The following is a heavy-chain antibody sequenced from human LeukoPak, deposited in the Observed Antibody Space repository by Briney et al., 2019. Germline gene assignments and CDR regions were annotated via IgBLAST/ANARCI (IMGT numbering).Heavy chain of an antibody. J-gene: IGHJ4*02. Sequence: PGGSLRLSCAASGFTFSSYAMSWVRQAPGKGLEWVSAISGSGGSTYYADSVKGRFTISRDNSKNTLYLQMNSLRAEVTAVYYCAKVVLGGWYFDYWGQGTLVTVSS. V-gene: IGHV3-23*01. CDR3: AKVVLGGWYFDY. D-gene: IGHD6-19*01. CDR2: ISGSGGST. CDR1: GFTFSSYA.